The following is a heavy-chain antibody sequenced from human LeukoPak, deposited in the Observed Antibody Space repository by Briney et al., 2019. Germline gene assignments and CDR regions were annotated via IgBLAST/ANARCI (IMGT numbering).Heavy chain of an antibody. V-gene: IGHV1-46*01. D-gene: IGHD5-24*01. CDR3: ARVQPGYNGADY. Sequence: ASVKVSCKASGYTFTSYYMHWVRQAPGQGLEWMGIIDPSGGSTSYAQKFQGRVTMTTDTSTTTAYMELRSLRSDDTAVYYCARVQPGYNGADYWGQGTLVTVSS. CDR2: IDPSGGST. CDR1: GYTFTSYY. J-gene: IGHJ4*02.